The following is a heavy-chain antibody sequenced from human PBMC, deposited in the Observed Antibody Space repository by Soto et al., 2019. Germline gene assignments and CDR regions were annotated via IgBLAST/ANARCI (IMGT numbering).Heavy chain of an antibody. Sequence: GASVKVSCKASGYTFTSYDINWVRQATGQGLEWMGWMIPNIGNTNYAQKFQGRVTITTDTSTSTAYMELRSLRSEDTAVYYCARGGAAAGTNYWGQGTLVTVSS. CDR1: GYTFTSYD. J-gene: IGHJ4*02. CDR2: MIPNIGNT. CDR3: ARGGAAAGTNY. D-gene: IGHD6-13*01. V-gene: IGHV1-8*01.